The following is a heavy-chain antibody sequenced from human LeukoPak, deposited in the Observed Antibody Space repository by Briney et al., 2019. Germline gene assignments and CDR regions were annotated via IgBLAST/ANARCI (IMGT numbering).Heavy chain of an antibody. CDR1: GFTFSSYA. J-gene: IGHJ4*02. V-gene: IGHV3-23*01. CDR3: AKVDRVGTVTTYDY. CDR2: ISGSGGST. Sequence: GGSLRLSCAASGFTFSSYAMSWVRQAPGKGLEWVSAISGSGGSTYYADSVKGRFTISRDNSKNTLYLQMNSLGAEDTAVYYCAKVDRVGTVTTYDYWGQGTLVTVSS. D-gene: IGHD4-17*01.